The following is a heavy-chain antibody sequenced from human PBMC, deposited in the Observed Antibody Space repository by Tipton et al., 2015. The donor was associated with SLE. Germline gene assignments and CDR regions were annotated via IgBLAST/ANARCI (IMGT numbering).Heavy chain of an antibody. CDR3: ARGSDCSGGSCYPDY. J-gene: IGHJ4*02. CDR2: INHSGST. D-gene: IGHD2-15*01. Sequence: TLSLTCAVCGGSFSGYYWSWIRQPPGKGLEWIGEINHSGSTNYNPSLKSRVTISVDTSKNQFSLKLSSVTAADTAVYYCARGSDCSGGSCYPDYWGQGTLVTVSS. CDR1: GGSFSGYY. V-gene: IGHV4-34*01.